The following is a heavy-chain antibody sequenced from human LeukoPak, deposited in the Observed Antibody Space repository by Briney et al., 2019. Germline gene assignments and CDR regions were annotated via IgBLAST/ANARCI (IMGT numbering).Heavy chain of an antibody. CDR3: AGSGHTSSWYHSAYYYYGMDV. CDR2: FYYGGDT. V-gene: IGHV4-59*01. D-gene: IGHD6-13*01. J-gene: IGHJ6*02. Sequence: SETLSLTCTVSGGSINNYYWTWIRQPPGKGLEWIGYFYYGGDTKYSPSLKSRVTISIDTSMNQFSLKLSSVTAADTAVYYCAGSGHTSSWYHSAYYYYGMDVWGQGTTVTVSS. CDR1: GGSINNYY.